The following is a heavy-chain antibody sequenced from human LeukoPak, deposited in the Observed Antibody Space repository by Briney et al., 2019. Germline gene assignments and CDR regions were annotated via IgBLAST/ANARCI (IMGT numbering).Heavy chain of an antibody. CDR2: INPNRGGT. J-gene: IGHJ6*03. D-gene: IGHD5-18*01. CDR3: ARLRDTATNYYYYYMDV. CDR1: GYTFTGFY. V-gene: IGHV1-2*04. Sequence: ASVKVSCKASGYTFTGFYMHWVRQVPGQGLEWMRWINPNRGGTSSAQKFQGWVTMTRDTSISTAYMDLSRLRSDDTAVYYCARLRDTATNYYYYYMDVWGKGTTVTVSS.